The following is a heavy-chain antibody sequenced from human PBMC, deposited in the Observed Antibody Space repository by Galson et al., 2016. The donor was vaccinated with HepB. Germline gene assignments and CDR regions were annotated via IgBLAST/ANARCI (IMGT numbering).Heavy chain of an antibody. V-gene: IGHV3-30-3*01. Sequence: SLRLSCAASGFNFSSYAMHWVRQAPGKGLEWVAVISFDGSNNFYADSVKGRFTISRDNSKNTLYLQMNSLSAEDTAVYYCARDDDYVWGTYRYTRTVPQYYFDYWGQGTLVTVSS. D-gene: IGHD3-16*02. J-gene: IGHJ4*02. CDR1: GFNFSSYA. CDR3: ARDDDYVWGTYRYTRTVPQYYFDY. CDR2: ISFDGSNN.